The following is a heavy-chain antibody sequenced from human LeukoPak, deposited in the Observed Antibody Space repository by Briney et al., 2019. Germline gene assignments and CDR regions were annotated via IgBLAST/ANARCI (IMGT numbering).Heavy chain of an antibody. D-gene: IGHD3-10*01. Sequence: GRSLRLSCAASGFTFSSYGMHWVRQAPGKGLEWVAVIWYDGSNKYYADSVKGRFTISRDNSKNTLYLQMNSLRAEDTAVYYCAGRSEGLLWFGEAYYYYGMDVWGKGTTVTVSS. CDR3: AGRSEGLLWFGEAYYYYGMDV. V-gene: IGHV3-33*01. CDR1: GFTFSSYG. J-gene: IGHJ6*04. CDR2: IWYDGSNK.